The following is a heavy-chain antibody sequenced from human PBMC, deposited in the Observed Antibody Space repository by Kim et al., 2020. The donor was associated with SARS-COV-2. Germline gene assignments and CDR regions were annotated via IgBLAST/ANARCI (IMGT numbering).Heavy chain of an antibody. J-gene: IGHJ4*02. D-gene: IGHD2-2*01. Sequence: TYHEESGTGRFTISRDNSKTTLFLQMNSLRAEDPAIYYCAKGSQLLSFAYWGQGTLVTVSS. CDR3: AKGSQLLSFAY. V-gene: IGHV3-23*01. CDR2: T.